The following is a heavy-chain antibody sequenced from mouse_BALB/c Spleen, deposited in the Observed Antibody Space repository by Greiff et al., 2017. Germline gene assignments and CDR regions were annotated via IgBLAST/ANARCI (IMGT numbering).Heavy chain of an antibody. V-gene: IGHV5-9-4*01. Sequence: DVQLVESGGGLVKPGGSLKLSCAASGFTFSSYAMSWVRQSPEKRLEWVAEISSGGSYTYYPDTVTGRFTISRDNAKNTLYMEMSSLRSEDTAMYYCASDAPPYAMDYWGQGTSVTVSS. CDR3: ASDAPPYAMDY. CDR2: ISSGGSYT. J-gene: IGHJ4*01. CDR1: GFTFSSYA.